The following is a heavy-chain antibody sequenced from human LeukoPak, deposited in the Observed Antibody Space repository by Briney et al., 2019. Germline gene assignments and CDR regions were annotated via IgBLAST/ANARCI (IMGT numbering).Heavy chain of an antibody. CDR2: VLYTGDT. V-gene: IGHV4-4*02. Sequence: SETLSLTCAVSGASVSSGNWWNWARQSPGQGLEWIAEVLYTGDTNYNPSLRSRVTLSIDNSNNEASLKLASVTAADSAVYYCARAQRGCSANSCYLDPWGPGILVTVSS. D-gene: IGHD2-15*01. J-gene: IGHJ5*02. CDR3: ARAQRGCSANSCYLDP. CDR1: GASVSSGNW.